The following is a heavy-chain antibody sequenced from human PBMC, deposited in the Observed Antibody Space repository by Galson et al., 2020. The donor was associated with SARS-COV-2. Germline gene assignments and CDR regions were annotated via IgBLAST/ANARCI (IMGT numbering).Heavy chain of an antibody. CDR3: ARRGEWYPVHYGMDV. CDR2: ISYDGSNK. Sequence: TGGSLRLSCAASGFTFSSYGMHWVRQAPGKGLEWVAVISYDGSNKYYADSVKGRFTISRDNSKNTLYLQMNSLRAEDTAVYYCARRGEWYPVHYGMDVWGQGTTVTVSS. J-gene: IGHJ6*02. CDR1: GFTFSSYG. D-gene: IGHD3-10*01. V-gene: IGHV3-30*03.